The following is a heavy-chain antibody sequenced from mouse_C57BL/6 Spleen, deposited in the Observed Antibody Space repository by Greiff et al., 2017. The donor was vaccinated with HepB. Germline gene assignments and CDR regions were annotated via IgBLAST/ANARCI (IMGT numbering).Heavy chain of an antibody. J-gene: IGHJ2*01. D-gene: IGHD1-1*01. CDR1: GFTFSSYA. V-gene: IGHV5-4*01. CDR2: ISDGGSYT. Sequence: EVHLVESGGGLVKPGGSLKLSCAASGFTFSSYAMSWVRQTPEKRLEWVATISDGGSYTYYPDNVKGRFTISRDNAKNNLYLQMSHLKSEDTAMYYCAREGGFITTVVAYYFDYWGQGTTLTVSS. CDR3: AREGGFITTVVAYYFDY.